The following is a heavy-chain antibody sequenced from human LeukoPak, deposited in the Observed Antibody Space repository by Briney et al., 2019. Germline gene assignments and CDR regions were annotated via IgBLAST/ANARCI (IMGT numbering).Heavy chain of an antibody. Sequence: ASVKVSCKASGYSFSEYYIHWVRQVPGQGLEWMGWISVYNGDTNYAQNLQGRVTMTTDTSASTAYMELRSLRSDDTAVYYCARYSSGLDYWGQGTLITVSS. CDR3: ARYSSGLDY. CDR1: GYSFSEYY. CDR2: ISVYNGDT. D-gene: IGHD6-19*01. V-gene: IGHV1-18*04. J-gene: IGHJ4*02.